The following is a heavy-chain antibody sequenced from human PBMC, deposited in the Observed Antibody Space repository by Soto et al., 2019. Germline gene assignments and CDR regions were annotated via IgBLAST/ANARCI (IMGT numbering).Heavy chain of an antibody. CDR2: ISTSSSYI. Sequence: PXGSLRLSCAASGVTFSSYRLNWIRQAPGKGLDWVSSISTSSSYIYYADSVKGRITTARENEKNLLKMPRKRRRADDPAVYYCARRPHKVLEYYYDGMDVWGQGNTVTVSS. V-gene: IGHV3-21*01. CDR1: GVTFSSYR. CDR3: ARRPHKVLEYYYDGMDV. J-gene: IGHJ6*02. D-gene: IGHD3-3*01.